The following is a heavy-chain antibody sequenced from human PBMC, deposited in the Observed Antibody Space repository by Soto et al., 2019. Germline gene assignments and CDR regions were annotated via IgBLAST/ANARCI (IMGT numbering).Heavy chain of an antibody. J-gene: IGHJ6*01. Sequence: GESLKISCXTSGYTFTSHWIGWVRQMPGKGLEWMGTIHPSDSDTRYSPSFQGQVAISADKSSSTAYLQWSSLKSSDTATYYCASPLTPYYYYYGVDVWGKGTTVTVSS. CDR3: ASPLTPYYYYYGVDV. CDR2: IHPSDSDT. V-gene: IGHV5-51*01. CDR1: GYTFTSHW.